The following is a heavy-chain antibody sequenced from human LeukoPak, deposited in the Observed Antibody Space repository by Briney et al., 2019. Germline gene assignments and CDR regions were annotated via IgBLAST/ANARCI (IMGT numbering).Heavy chain of an antibody. Sequence: SETLSLTCTVSGGSISSYYWSWIRQPPGKGLEWVGYIYYSGSTNYNPPLKSRVTISVDTSKNQFSLELSAVTAADTAVYYCAREAPPRFYGMDVWGQGTTVTVSS. CDR1: GGSISSYY. CDR2: IYYSGST. CDR3: AREAPPRFYGMDV. V-gene: IGHV4-59*01. J-gene: IGHJ6*02.